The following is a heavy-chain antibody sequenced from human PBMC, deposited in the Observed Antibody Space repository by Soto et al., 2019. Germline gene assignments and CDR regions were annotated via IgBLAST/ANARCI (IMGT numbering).Heavy chain of an antibody. CDR3: ASIQTYYYDSSAYS. CDR2: IYYSGTA. J-gene: IGHJ4*02. CDR1: NDSVGSGGFY. D-gene: IGHD3-22*01. V-gene: IGHV4-31*03. Sequence: QVQLHESGPGLVRPSQTQSLRCNVSNDSVGSGGFYWSWIRQSPGKGLEWIGHIYYSGTASYNPSLKSRVSISVDTSKNLFSLEMTSLTAADTAIYYCASIQTYYYDSSAYSWGQGTLVTVSA.